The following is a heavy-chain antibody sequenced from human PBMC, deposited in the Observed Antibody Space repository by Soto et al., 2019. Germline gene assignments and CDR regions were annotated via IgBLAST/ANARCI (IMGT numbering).Heavy chain of an antibody. CDR3: ARDAAGTGNFDP. CDR1: VFTFSDYY. V-gene: IGHV3-11*01. J-gene: IGHJ5*02. Sequence: GWSLRLSCASSVFTFSDYYMSWLRQAPGKGLEWVSYIGSGTTKYYADSVRGRFTISRDNAKNSLYLQMSSLRAEDTALYFCARDAAGTGNFDPWGQGTLVTVSS. CDR2: IGSGTTK. D-gene: IGHD3-10*01.